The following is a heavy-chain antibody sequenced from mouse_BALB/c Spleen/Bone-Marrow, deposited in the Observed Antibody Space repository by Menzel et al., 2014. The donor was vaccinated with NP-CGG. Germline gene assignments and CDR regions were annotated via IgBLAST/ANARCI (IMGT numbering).Heavy chain of an antibody. CDR1: GFNIKDTY. V-gene: IGHV14-3*02. J-gene: IGHJ3*01. D-gene: IGHD2-4*01. CDR3: ARWGITTGFAY. Sequence: DVKLQESGAELVKPWASVKLSCTASGFNIKDTYMHWVKQRPEQGLEWIGRIDPANGNTKYDPKFQGKATITADTSSNTAYLQLSSLTSEDTAVYYCARWGITTGFAYWGQGTLVTVSA. CDR2: IDPANGNT.